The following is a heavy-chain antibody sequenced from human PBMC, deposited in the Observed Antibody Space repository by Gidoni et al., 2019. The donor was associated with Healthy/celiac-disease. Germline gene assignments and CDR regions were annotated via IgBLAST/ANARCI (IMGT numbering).Heavy chain of an antibody. J-gene: IGHJ5*02. V-gene: IGHV3-23*01. CDR1: GFTFSSYA. D-gene: IGHD1-26*01. CDR3: AKDLSSPGVSGSYPRKFDP. Sequence: EVQLLESGGGLVQPGGSLRLSCAASGFTFSSYAMSWVRQAPGKGLEWVSAISGSGGSTYYADSVKGRFTISRDNSKNTLYLQMNSLRAEDTAVYYCAKDLSSPGVSGSYPRKFDPWGQGTLVTVSS. CDR2: ISGSGGST.